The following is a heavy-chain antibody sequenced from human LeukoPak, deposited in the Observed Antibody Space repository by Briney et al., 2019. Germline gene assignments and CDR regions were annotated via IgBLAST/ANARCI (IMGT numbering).Heavy chain of an antibody. J-gene: IGHJ4*02. CDR3: ARGRRAVTTYNY. Sequence: ASVKVSCKASGYTFTSYDINWVRQATGQGLEWMGWINPNSGNTGYAQKFQGRVTMTRNTSISTAYMELSSLRSEDTAVYYCARGRRAVTTYNYWGQGTLVTVSS. CDR2: INPNSGNT. CDR1: GYTFTSYD. V-gene: IGHV1-8*01. D-gene: IGHD4-17*01.